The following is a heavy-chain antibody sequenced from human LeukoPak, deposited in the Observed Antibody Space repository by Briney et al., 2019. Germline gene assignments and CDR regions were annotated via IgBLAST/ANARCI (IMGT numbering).Heavy chain of an antibody. CDR3: AREELLTEADPYYYYYYGMDV. CDR1: GFNFDRYT. Sequence: GGSLRLSCATSGFNFDRYTIHWVRQAPGKGLEWVSLAGWAGGTTFYSNSVRGRFTISRDSGRKSVYLQMNSLRAEDTAVYYCAREELLTEADPYYYYYYGMDVWGQGTTVTVSS. J-gene: IGHJ6*02. V-gene: IGHV3-43*01. D-gene: IGHD3-10*01. CDR2: AGWAGGTT.